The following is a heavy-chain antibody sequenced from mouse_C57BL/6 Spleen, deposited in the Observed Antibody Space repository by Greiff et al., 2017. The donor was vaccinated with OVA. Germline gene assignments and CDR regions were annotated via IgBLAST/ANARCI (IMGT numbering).Heavy chain of an antibody. CDR1: GYTFTSYG. CDR3: ARFMITTVVATKGYFDY. V-gene: IGHV1-81*01. J-gene: IGHJ2*01. Sequence: VQLQQSGAELARPGASVKLSCKASGYTFTSYGISWVKQRTGQGLEWIGEIYPRSGNTYYNEKFKGKATLTADKSSSTAYMELRSLTSEDSAVYFCARFMITTVVATKGYFDYWGQGTTLTVSS. CDR2: IYPRSGNT. D-gene: IGHD1-1*01.